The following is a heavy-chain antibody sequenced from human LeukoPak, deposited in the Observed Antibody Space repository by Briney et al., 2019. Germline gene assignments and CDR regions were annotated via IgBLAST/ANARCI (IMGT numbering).Heavy chain of an antibody. CDR1: GFIFRNAW. CDR3: TTLSYDVHY. Sequence: GGSLRLSCGASGFIFRNAWMTWVRQAPGRGPEWVGRIKSNPDGGTADYGAAVKGRFTISRDDSRNMLYLQLTNLRAEDTAVYYCTTLSYDVHYWGRGTLVTVSS. CDR2: IKSNPDGGTA. V-gene: IGHV3-15*01. D-gene: IGHD3-3*01. J-gene: IGHJ4*02.